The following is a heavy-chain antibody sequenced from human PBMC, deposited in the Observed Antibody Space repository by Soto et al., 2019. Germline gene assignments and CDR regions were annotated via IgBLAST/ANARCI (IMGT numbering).Heavy chain of an antibody. V-gene: IGHV4-39*01. CDR2: IYYSGST. Sequence: ASETLSLTCTVSGGSISSSSYYWGWIRQPPGKGLEWIGSIYYSGSTYYNPSLKSRVTISADTSKNQFSLKLSSVTAADTTVYYCARGYCSGGSCYRYWGQGSQVTVSS. D-gene: IGHD2-15*01. J-gene: IGHJ4*02. CDR3: ARGYCSGGSCYRY. CDR1: GGSISSSSYY.